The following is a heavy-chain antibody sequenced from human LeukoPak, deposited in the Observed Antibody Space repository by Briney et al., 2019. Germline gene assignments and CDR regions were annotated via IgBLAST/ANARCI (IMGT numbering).Heavy chain of an antibody. CDR2: IFYSGRT. V-gene: IGHV4-39*07. D-gene: IGHD6-19*01. J-gene: IGHJ4*02. CDR3: ARILYSSNIDY. Sequence: SETLSLTCTVSSGSISTSNYYWGWVRQPPGKALEWIGNIFYSGRTYYNPSLKSRVTILVDTSKNQFSLKLSSVTAADTAVYYCARILYSSNIDYWGQGTLVTVSS. CDR1: SGSISTSNYY.